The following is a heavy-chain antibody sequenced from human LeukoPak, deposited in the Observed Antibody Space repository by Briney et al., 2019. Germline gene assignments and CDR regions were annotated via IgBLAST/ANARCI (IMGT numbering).Heavy chain of an antibody. CDR3: ARAVAGTDEIDS. J-gene: IGHJ4*02. CDR2: IGSGGDT. CDR1: GFSFSSYD. Sequence: GGSLRLSCAGSGFSFSSYDMLWVRQARGKGLEWVSAIGSGGDTYYAGSVKGRFTISSESAKNSFYLQMNSLSAGDTAVYFCARAVAGTDEIDSWGQGTLVTVSS. V-gene: IGHV3-13*01. D-gene: IGHD6-19*01.